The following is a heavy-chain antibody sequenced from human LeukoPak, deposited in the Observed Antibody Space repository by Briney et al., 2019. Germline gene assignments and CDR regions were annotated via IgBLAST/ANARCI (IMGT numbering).Heavy chain of an antibody. D-gene: IGHD1-26*01. CDR2: IGTAGDT. CDR1: GFTLSNFA. J-gene: IGHJ4*02. CDR3: ARQMTPHGNFDY. Sequence: GGSLRLSCAASGFTLSNFAMHWVRQATGKGLEWVSAIGTAGDTFYPGSVKGRFTISRENAKNSLYLQMNNLRAEDTAVYYCARQMTPHGNFDYWGQGTLVTVSS. V-gene: IGHV3-13*01.